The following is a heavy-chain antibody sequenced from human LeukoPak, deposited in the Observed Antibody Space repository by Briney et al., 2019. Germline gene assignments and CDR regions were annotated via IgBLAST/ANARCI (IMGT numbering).Heavy chain of an antibody. D-gene: IGHD6-13*01. Sequence: GGSLRLSCAASGFTFSSYAMGWVRQAPGKGLEWVSVISGSGGSTYYADSVKGRFTISRDNSKNTLYLQMHSLRAEDTAVYYCAKALSIAAAATDYWGQGTLVTVSS. CDR3: AKALSIAAAATDY. CDR2: ISGSGGST. CDR1: GFTFSSYA. J-gene: IGHJ4*02. V-gene: IGHV3-23*01.